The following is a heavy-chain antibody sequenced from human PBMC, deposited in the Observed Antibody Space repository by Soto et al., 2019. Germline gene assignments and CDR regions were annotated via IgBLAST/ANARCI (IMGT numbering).Heavy chain of an antibody. V-gene: IGHV4-59*01. CDR2: IYYSGST. Sequence: SETLSLTCTVSGGSISSYYWSWIRQPPGKGLEWIGYIYYSGSTNYNPSLKSRVTISVDTSKNQFSLKLSSVTAADTAVYYCARVKISGLFANNWFDPWGQGTLVTVSS. D-gene: IGHD3-22*01. J-gene: IGHJ5*02. CDR3: ARVKISGLFANNWFDP. CDR1: GGSISSYY.